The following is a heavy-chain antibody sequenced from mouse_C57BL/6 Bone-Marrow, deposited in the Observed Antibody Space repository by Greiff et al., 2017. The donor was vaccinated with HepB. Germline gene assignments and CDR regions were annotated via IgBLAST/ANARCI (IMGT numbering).Heavy chain of an antibody. CDR3: ARQITTVVAREAFDY. Sequence: VQLQQSGAELMKPGASVKLSCKATGYTFTGYWIEWVKQRPGHGLEWIGEILPGSGITNYNEKFKGKATFTADTSSNTAYMQLSSLTTEDSAIYYCARQITTVVAREAFDYWGQGTTLTVSS. V-gene: IGHV1-9*01. D-gene: IGHD1-1*01. CDR1: GYTFTGYW. CDR2: ILPGSGIT. J-gene: IGHJ2*01.